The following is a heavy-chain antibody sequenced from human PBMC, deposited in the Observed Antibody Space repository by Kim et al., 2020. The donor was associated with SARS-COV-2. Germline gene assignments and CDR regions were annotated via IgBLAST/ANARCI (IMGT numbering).Heavy chain of an antibody. CDR2: INAGNGNT. CDR1: GYTFTSYA. J-gene: IGHJ5*02. V-gene: IGHV1-3*01. D-gene: IGHD3-10*01. Sequence: ASVKVSCKASGYTFTSYAMHWVRQAPGQRLEWMGWINAGNGNTKYSQKFQGRVTITRDTSASTAYMELSSLRSEDTAVYYCARVFGSITMVRGVIVFGWFDPWGQGTLVTVSS. CDR3: ARVFGSITMVRGVIVFGWFDP.